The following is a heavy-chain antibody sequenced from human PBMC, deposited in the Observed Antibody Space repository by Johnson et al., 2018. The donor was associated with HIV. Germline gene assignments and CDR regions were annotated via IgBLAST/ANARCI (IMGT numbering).Heavy chain of an antibody. CDR1: GFTFSSYG. CDR3: AKEAYSSDAFDI. V-gene: IGHV3-33*06. CDR2: IWYDGNNK. J-gene: IGHJ3*02. D-gene: IGHD2-21*01. Sequence: QVQLVESGGGLVQPGGSLRRSCAASGFTFSSYGMHWVRQAPGKGLEWVAVIWYDGNNKYYADSVKGRFTVSRDNSKNTLYLQMNSLRAEDTVVDYCAKEAYSSDAFDIWGQGTMVTVSS.